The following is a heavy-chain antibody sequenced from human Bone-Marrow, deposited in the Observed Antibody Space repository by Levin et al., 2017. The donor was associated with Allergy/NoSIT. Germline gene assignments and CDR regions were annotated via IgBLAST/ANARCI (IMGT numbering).Heavy chain of an antibody. CDR3: AKDRGWQVYYYGMDV. CDR2: ISGSGGST. V-gene: IGHV3-23*01. Sequence: GGSLRLSCAASGFTFSSYAMSWVRQAPGKGLEWVSAISGSGGSTYYADSVKGRFTISRDNSKNTLYLQMNSLRAEDTAVYYCAKDRGWQVYYYGMDVWGQGTTVTVSS. J-gene: IGHJ6*02. D-gene: IGHD3-10*01. CDR1: GFTFSSYA.